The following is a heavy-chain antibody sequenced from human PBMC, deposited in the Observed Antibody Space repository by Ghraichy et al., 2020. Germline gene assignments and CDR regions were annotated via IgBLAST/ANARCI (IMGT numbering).Heavy chain of an antibody. CDR2: IYPDDSDT. CDR1: GYSFTSYW. V-gene: IGHV5-51*01. Sequence: GESLNISCKGSGYSFTSYWIGWVRQMPGKGLEWMGVIYPDDSDTRYSPSFQGHVTISADKSISTAYLQWSSLKASDTAMYYCARRGKEFNSHNWCDPWGQGTLVTVSS. D-gene: IGHD1-26*01. CDR3: ARRGKEFNSHNWCDP. J-gene: IGHJ5*02.